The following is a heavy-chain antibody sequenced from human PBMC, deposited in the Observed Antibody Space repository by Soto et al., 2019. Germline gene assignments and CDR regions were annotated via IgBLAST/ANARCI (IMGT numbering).Heavy chain of an antibody. J-gene: IGHJ5*02. CDR2: IYYSGST. CDR1: GGSITSSSYY. D-gene: IGHD1-26*01. Sequence: QLHLRESGPGLVKPSETLSLTCTVSGGSITSSSYYWGWIRQPPGKGLEWIGSIYYSGSTYYNPSLKIRVTVSVDTSKIQFSLRLSSVTAADTAVYYCATQEVGGSYVYTFDPWGQGTLVTVSS. V-gene: IGHV4-39*01. CDR3: ATQEVGGSYVYTFDP.